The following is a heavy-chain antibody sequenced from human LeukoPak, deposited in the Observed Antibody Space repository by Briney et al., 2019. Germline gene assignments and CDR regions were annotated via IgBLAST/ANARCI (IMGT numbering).Heavy chain of an antibody. J-gene: IGHJ4*02. V-gene: IGHV1-2*02. D-gene: IGHD3-3*01. Sequence: GASVKVSCKTSGYTFTGYYMHWVRQAPGRGLEWMGWINPNSGDTTYAQKFQGRVAMTTDTSVSTAYMELTKLTSDDTAVYYCARDGGFDHWGQGTPVTVSS. CDR3: ARDGGFDH. CDR1: GYTFTGYY. CDR2: INPNSGDT.